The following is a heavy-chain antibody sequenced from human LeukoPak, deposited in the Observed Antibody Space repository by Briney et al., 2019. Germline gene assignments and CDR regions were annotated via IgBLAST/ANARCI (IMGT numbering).Heavy chain of an antibody. D-gene: IGHD1-1*01. V-gene: IGHV4-38-2*01. Sequence: SETLSLTCAVSGYSISSGYYWGWIRQPPGKGLEWIGSIYHSGSTYYNPSLKSRVTISVDTSKNQFSLKLSSVTAADTAVDYCARHPQRRGAFDIWGQGTMVTVSS. CDR1: GYSISSGYY. CDR3: ARHPQRRGAFDI. J-gene: IGHJ3*02. CDR2: IYHSGST.